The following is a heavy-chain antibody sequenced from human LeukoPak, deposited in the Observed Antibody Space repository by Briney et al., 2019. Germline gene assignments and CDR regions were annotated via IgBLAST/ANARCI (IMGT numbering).Heavy chain of an antibody. V-gene: IGHV3-53*01. CDR2: IYSGGST. Sequence: GGSLRLSCAASGFTVSSNYMRWVRQAPGKGLEWVSVIYSGGSTYYADSVKGRFTISRDNSKNTLYLQMNSLRAEDTAVYYCASTIFGVVIGLMDVWGKGTTVTVSS. D-gene: IGHD3-3*01. CDR1: GFTVSSNY. CDR3: ASTIFGVVIGLMDV. J-gene: IGHJ6*04.